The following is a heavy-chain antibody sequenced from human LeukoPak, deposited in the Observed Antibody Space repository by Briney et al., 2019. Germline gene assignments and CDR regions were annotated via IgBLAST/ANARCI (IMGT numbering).Heavy chain of an antibody. J-gene: IGHJ4*02. CDR1: GFTFRSSG. CDR3: ASSEIVVVVTDY. Sequence: GGSLRLSCAASGFTFRSSGMHWVRQTSDKGLDWVAVISSDGTNKYYAGSVEGRFTISRDNSKNTLHLQMNSLRAEDTAVYYCASSEIVVVVTDYWGQGTLVTVSS. D-gene: IGHD3-22*01. V-gene: IGHV3-30*03. CDR2: ISSDGTNK.